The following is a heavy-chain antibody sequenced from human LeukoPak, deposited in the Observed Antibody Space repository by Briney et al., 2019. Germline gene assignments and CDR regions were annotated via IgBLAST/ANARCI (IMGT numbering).Heavy chain of an antibody. V-gene: IGHV4-34*01. CDR3: ARGARGNYYRV. Sequence: SETLSLTCTVSGGSISSYYWSWIRQPPGKGLEWIGEVSHSGSTNYTPSLESRVTISVDTSKNLFSLKLSSVTAADTAVYYCARGARGNYYRVWGKGTTVTVSS. J-gene: IGHJ6*04. CDR1: GGSISSYY. CDR2: VSHSGST. D-gene: IGHD3-10*01.